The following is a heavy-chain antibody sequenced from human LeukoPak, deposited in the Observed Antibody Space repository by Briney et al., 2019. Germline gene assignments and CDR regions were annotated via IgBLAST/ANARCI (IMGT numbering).Heavy chain of an antibody. CDR1: GSSVSSYF. D-gene: IGHD2-21*02. Sequence: SETLSLTCTVSGSSVSSYFWSWIRRPPGKGLEWIGYSFYSGSTNYNPSLKSRVTISVDTSKNQFSLKLTSVTAADTAVYYCARATSTAWFDYWGQGTLVTVSS. V-gene: IGHV4-59*02. CDR2: SFYSGST. J-gene: IGHJ4*02. CDR3: ARATSTAWFDY.